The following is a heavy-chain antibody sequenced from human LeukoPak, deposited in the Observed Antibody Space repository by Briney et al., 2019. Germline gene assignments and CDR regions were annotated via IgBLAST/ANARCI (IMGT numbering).Heavy chain of an antibody. J-gene: IGHJ3*02. Sequence: AGGSLRLSCAASGFTFSSYWMSWVRQAPGKGLEWVANIKQDGSEKYYVDSVKGRFTISRDNAKNSLYLQMKSLRAEDTAVYYCARDSTIYDFWSGYSGAFDIWGQGTMVTVSS. CDR3: ARDSTIYDFWSGYSGAFDI. CDR2: IKQDGSEK. V-gene: IGHV3-7*01. D-gene: IGHD3-3*01. CDR1: GFTFSSYW.